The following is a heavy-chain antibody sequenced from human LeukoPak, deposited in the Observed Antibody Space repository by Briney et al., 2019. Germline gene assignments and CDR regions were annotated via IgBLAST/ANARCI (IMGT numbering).Heavy chain of an antibody. V-gene: IGHV4-39*02. CDR2: IYYSGST. J-gene: IGHJ3*02. Sequence: SETLSLTCTVSGGSISSSSYYWGWIRQPPGKGLEWIGSIYYSGSTYYNPSLKSRVTISVDTSKNQFSLKLSSVTAADTAVYYCARDPFTASFWSGYYRGAFDIWGQGTMVTVSS. CDR1: GGSISSSSYY. CDR3: ARDPFTASFWSGYYRGAFDI. D-gene: IGHD3-3*01.